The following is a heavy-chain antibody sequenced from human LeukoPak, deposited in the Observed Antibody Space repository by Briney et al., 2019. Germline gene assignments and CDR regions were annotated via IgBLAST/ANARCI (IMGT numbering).Heavy chain of an antibody. CDR2: INPNSGGT. D-gene: IGHD3/OR15-3a*01. V-gene: IGHV1-2*04. CDR1: GYTFTGYY. Sequence: ASVKVSCKASGYTFTGYYMHWVRQAPGRGLEWMGWINPNSGGTTYAQKFQGWVTMTRDTSISTAYMELGRLTFDDTAVYYCARGIRTGHYYYYYGMDVWGQGTTITVSS. CDR3: ARGIRTGHYYYYYGMDV. J-gene: IGHJ6*02.